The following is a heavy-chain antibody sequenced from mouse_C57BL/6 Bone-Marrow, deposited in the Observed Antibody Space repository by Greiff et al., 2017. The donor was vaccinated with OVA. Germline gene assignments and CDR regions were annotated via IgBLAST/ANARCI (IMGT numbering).Heavy chain of an antibody. CDR1: GFSLTSYA. Sequence: VNLVESGPGLVAPSQSLSITCTVSGFSLTSYAISWVRQPPGKGLEWLGVIWTGGGTNYNSALKSRLSISKDNSKSQVFLKMNSLQTDDTARYYCARFYYGSSYYFDYWGQGTTLTVSS. D-gene: IGHD1-1*01. CDR2: IWTGGGT. CDR3: ARFYYGSSYYFDY. J-gene: IGHJ2*01. V-gene: IGHV2-9-1*01.